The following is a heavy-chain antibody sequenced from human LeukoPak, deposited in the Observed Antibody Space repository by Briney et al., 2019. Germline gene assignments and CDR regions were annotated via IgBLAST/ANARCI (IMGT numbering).Heavy chain of an antibody. V-gene: IGHV3-7*03. Sequence: GGSLRLSCVASGFTFSSSWMSWVRQAPGKGLEWVANIKQDGSEKSYVESVRGRFTISRGNAKNSLYLQLNSLRAEDTALYYCARDNPPDYWGQGTLVTVSS. CDR1: GFTFSSSW. J-gene: IGHJ4*02. CDR2: IKQDGSEK. CDR3: ARDNPPDY.